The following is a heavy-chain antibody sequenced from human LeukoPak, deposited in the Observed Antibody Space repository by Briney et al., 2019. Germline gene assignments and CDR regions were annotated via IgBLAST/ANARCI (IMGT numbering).Heavy chain of an antibody. CDR3: AKSFDFSNGHSPILTPFDS. CDR1: GFTFSSSA. V-gene: IGHV3-23*01. Sequence: RGSLRLSCAASGFTFSSSAMSWVRQAPGKGLEWVSSISARGINTYYADSVKGRFTISRDNSKNTLYLQMNSLRGDDIGVYYCAKSFDFSNGHSPILTPFDSWGQGTLVSVSS. D-gene: IGHD3-3*01. CDR2: ISARGINT. J-gene: IGHJ4*02.